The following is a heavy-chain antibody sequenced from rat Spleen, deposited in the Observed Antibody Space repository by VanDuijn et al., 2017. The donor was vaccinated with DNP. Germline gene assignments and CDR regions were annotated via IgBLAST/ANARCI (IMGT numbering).Heavy chain of an antibody. CDR3: VRHWSSTLVTCFDY. CDR1: GFTFSNYY. J-gene: IGHJ2*01. D-gene: IGHD1-1*01. V-gene: IGHV5-25*01. CDR2: ISTSGNTT. Sequence: EVQLVESGGGLFQPGRSLKLSCAVSGFTFSNYYMAWVRQAPEKGLEWVATISTSGNTTYYVDSVKGRFTISRDNAKSGLYLQMNSLKSEDTATYHCVRHWSSTLVTCFDYWGQGVLVTVSS.